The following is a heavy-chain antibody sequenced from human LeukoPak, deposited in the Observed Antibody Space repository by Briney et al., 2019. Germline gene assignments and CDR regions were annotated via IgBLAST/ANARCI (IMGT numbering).Heavy chain of an antibody. D-gene: IGHD1-26*01. CDR1: GGSFSGYH. J-gene: IGHJ5*02. CDR2: IDPYGGS. CDR3: ARESVGATTLPPTLNWFDP. Sequence: PSETLSLTCAVYGGSFSGYHWSWIRQNTGKGLEWIGEIDPYGGSNYNPSLKSRVTISVDTSKNQFSLKLSSVTAADTAVYYCARESVGATTLPPTLNWFDPWGQGTLVTVSS. V-gene: IGHV4-34*01.